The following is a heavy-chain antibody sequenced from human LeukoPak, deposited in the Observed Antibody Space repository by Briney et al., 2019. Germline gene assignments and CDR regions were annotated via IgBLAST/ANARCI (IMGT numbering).Heavy chain of an antibody. Sequence: SETLSLTCAVSGGSISSSNWWSWVRQPPGKGLEWIGEIYHSGSTYYNPSLKSRVTISVDTSKNQFSLKLRSVTAADTAVYYCARVGGITMIVVLITDAFDIWGQGTMATVSS. CDR1: GGSISSSNW. CDR2: IYHSGST. CDR3: ARVGGITMIVVLITDAFDI. J-gene: IGHJ3*02. V-gene: IGHV4-4*02. D-gene: IGHD3-22*01.